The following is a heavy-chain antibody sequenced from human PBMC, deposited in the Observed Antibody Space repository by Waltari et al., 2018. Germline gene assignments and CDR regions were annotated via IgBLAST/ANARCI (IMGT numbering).Heavy chain of an antibody. Sequence: QVNLVESGGGVVQPGGSLRPPWATAGFTFSNFGMHWVRQAPGKGLGWVALIWFDGSDKFYADSVRGRFTISRDNSARTLYLDMDSLRLDDTAMYYCAKDAFGNTYLDFWGQGTLVTVSS. CDR3: AKDAFGNTYLDF. D-gene: IGHD2-2*02. J-gene: IGHJ4*02. CDR2: IWFDGSDK. CDR1: GFTFSNFG. V-gene: IGHV3-30*02.